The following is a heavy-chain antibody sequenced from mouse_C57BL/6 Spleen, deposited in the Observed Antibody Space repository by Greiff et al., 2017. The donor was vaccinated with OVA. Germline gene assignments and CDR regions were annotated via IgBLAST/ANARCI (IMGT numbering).Heavy chain of an antibody. CDR3: ASYYYGSSIYYAMDY. V-gene: IGHV7-3*01. CDR2: IRNKANGYTT. CDR1: GFTFTDYY. D-gene: IGHD1-1*01. Sequence: DVHLVESGGGLVQPGGSLSLSCAASGFTFTDYYMSWVRQPPGKALEWLGFIRNKANGYTTEYSASVKGRFTISRDNSQSILYLQMNALRAEDSATYYCASYYYGSSIYYAMDYWGQGTSVTVSS. J-gene: IGHJ4*01.